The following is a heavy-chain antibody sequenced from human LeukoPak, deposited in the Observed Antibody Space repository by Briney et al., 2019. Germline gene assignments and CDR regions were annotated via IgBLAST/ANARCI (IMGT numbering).Heavy chain of an antibody. CDR1: GGSFSGYY. Sequence: SETLSLTCAVYGGSFSGYYWSWIRQPPGKGLEWIGEINHSGSTNYNPSLKSRVTISVDTSKNQFSLKLSSVIAADTAVYYCARDPRVPAANYWGQGTMVTVSS. D-gene: IGHD2-2*01. V-gene: IGHV4-34*01. CDR2: INHSGST. J-gene: IGHJ3*01. CDR3: ARDPRVPAANY.